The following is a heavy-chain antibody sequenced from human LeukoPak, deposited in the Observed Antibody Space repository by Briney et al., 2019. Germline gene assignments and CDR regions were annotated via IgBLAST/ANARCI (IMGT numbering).Heavy chain of an antibody. J-gene: IGHJ3*02. CDR3: ARENSYDDNGYWKYPFDI. CDR2: ISYDGSNK. Sequence: GRSLRLSCAASGFTFSSYAMHRVRQAPGKGLEWVAVISYDGSNKYYADSVKGRFTISRDNSKNTLYLQMNSLRAEDTAVYYCARENSYDDNGYWKYPFDIWGQGTVVTVSS. D-gene: IGHD3-22*01. CDR1: GFTFSSYA. V-gene: IGHV3-30-3*01.